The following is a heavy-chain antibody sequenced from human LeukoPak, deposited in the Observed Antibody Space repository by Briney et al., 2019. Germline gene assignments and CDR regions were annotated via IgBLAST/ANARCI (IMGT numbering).Heavy chain of an antibody. J-gene: IGHJ5*02. CDR3: AREGGWLDP. CDR1: GGSISSGGYS. CDR2: IYHSGST. D-gene: IGHD3-16*01. Sequence: PSQTLSLTCAVSGGSISSGGYSWSWIRQPPGKGLEWIGYIYHSGSTYYNPSLKSRVTISVDRSKNQFSLKLSSVTAADTAVYYCAREGGWLDPWGQGTLVTVSS. V-gene: IGHV4-30-2*01.